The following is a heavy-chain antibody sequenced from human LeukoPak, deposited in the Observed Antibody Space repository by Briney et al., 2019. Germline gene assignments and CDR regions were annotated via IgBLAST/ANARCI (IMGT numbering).Heavy chain of an antibody. CDR3: ARDRSYMITFGGVPTY. CDR1: GFTFSSYA. Sequence: GGSLRLSCAASGFTFSSYAMNWVRQAPGKGLEWVAVVSYDGSNKYYADSVKGRFTISRDNSKNTLYLQMNSLRAEDTAVYYCARDRSYMITFGGVPTYWGQGTLVTVSS. CDR2: VSYDGSNK. D-gene: IGHD3-16*01. V-gene: IGHV3-30-3*01. J-gene: IGHJ4*02.